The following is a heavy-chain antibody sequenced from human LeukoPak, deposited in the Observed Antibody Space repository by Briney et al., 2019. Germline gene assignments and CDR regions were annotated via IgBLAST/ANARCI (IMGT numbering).Heavy chain of an antibody. V-gene: IGHV1-18*01. CDR3: ARDYYDSSGYFTQPNDY. CDR2: ISAYNGNT. Sequence: ASVKVSCKASGYTFTSYGISWVRQAPGQGLEWVGWISAYNGNTNYAQKLQGRVTMTTDTSTSTAYMELRSLRSDDTAVYYCARDYYDSSGYFTQPNDYWGQGTLVTVSS. CDR1: GYTFTSYG. J-gene: IGHJ4*02. D-gene: IGHD3-22*01.